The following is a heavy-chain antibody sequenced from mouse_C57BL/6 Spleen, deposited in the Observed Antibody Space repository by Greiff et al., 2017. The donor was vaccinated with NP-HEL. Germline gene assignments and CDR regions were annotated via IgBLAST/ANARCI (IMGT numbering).Heavy chain of an antibody. Sequence: VQLQQSGAELVRPGTSVKVSCKASGYAFTNYLIEWVKQRPGQGLEWIGVINPGSGGTNYNEKFKGKATLTADKSSSTAYMQLSSLTSEDSAVYFCARAELLRYYFDYWGQGTTLTVSS. CDR2: INPGSGGT. D-gene: IGHD1-1*01. V-gene: IGHV1-54*01. CDR3: ARAELLRYYFDY. J-gene: IGHJ2*01. CDR1: GYAFTNYL.